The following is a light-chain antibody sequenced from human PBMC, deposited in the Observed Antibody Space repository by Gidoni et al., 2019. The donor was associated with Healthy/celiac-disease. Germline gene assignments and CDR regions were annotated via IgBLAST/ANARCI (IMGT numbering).Light chain of an antibody. V-gene: IGKV1-NL1*01. Sequence: DIQMTQSSSSLSASVGDRVTITCRASQGISHSLAWYQQKPGKAPKLLLYAASRLESGVPSRFSGSGSGTDYTLTISSLQPEDFSTYYCQQYYSTPPLTFGGGTKVEIK. J-gene: IGKJ4*01. CDR2: AAS. CDR3: QQYYSTPPLT. CDR1: QGISHS.